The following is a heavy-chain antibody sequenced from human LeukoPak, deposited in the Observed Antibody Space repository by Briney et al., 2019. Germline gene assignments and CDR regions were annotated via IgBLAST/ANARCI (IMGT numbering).Heavy chain of an antibody. Sequence: SETLSLTCSVSGGSISSRGYHWGWIRQPPGTGLEWVGSIYYSGSTYYNLSLKSRVTISVDTSKNQFSLKLSSVTAADTAVYYCARGTRLKGSPFDYWGQGTLVTVSS. CDR3: ARGTRLKGSPFDY. J-gene: IGHJ4*02. CDR1: GGSISSRGYH. D-gene: IGHD2-15*01. V-gene: IGHV4-39*07. CDR2: IYYSGST.